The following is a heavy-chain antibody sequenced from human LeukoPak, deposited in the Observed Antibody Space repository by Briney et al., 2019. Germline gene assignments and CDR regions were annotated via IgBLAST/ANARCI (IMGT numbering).Heavy chain of an antibody. CDR3: AGYDFWSGYYDAFDI. Sequence: SETLSLTCAVYGGSFSGYYWSWIRQPPGKGLEWIGEINHSGSTNYNPSLKSRVTISVDTSKNQFSLKLSSVTAADTAVYYCAGYDFWSGYYDAFDIWGQGTMVTVSS. CDR2: INHSGST. CDR1: GGSFSGYY. D-gene: IGHD3-3*01. J-gene: IGHJ3*02. V-gene: IGHV4-34*01.